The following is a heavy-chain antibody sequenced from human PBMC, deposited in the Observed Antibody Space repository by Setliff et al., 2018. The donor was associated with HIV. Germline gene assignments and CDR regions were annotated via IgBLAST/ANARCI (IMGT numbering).Heavy chain of an antibody. CDR3: AKADDGAAAGPAP. Sequence: GGSLRLSCAASGFTFSSYAMHWVRQAPGKGLEWVAVVSYDGRNKYYADSVKGRFTISRDNTKNTLSLQMNSLRAEDTAVYYCAKADDGAAAGPAPWGQGTLVTVSS. J-gene: IGHJ5*02. CDR2: VSYDGRNK. D-gene: IGHD6-13*01. CDR1: GFTFSSYA. V-gene: IGHV3-30*04.